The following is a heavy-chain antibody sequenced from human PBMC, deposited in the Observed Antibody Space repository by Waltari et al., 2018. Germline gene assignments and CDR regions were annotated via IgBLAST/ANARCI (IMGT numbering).Heavy chain of an antibody. Sequence: DVQLVESGGGLVKPGGSRRLSCSASGISFTDAWMNWVRQAPGRGLEWIGRIKDKADGGTIDYAAPVKGRFTISRDDSKNMTYFQMNSLKPDDTGVYFCLYDPSVWGQGTLVTVSS. CDR1: GISFTDAW. V-gene: IGHV3-15*07. J-gene: IGHJ4*02. CDR3: LYDPSV. D-gene: IGHD5-12*01. CDR2: IKDKADGGTI.